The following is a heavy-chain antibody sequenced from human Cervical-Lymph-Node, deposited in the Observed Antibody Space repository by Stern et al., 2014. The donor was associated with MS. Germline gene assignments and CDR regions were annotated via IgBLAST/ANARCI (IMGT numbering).Heavy chain of an antibody. D-gene: IGHD1-1*01. Sequence: VQLLQSGAEVTKPGSSVRVSCKASENTFRSNAINWVRQAPGQGLERMGGLIPALGSSNFARKFRGRVTITTDESTNTTYMEMTSLRFDDTAVYYCAIRGMGRRQATDFWGQGTLVTVSS. CDR1: ENTFRSNA. CDR3: AIRGMGRRQATDF. V-gene: IGHV1-69*01. CDR2: LIPALGSS. J-gene: IGHJ4*02.